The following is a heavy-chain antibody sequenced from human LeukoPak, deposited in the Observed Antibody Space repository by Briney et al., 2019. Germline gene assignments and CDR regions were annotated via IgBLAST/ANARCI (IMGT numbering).Heavy chain of an antibody. V-gene: IGHV3-66*01. CDR3: AREGPSRYYYDSSGYYPEKNYYYGMDV. CDR1: GFTFSSNY. CDR2: IYSGGST. Sequence: GGSLRLSCAASGFTFSSNYMSWVRQAPGKGLEWVSVIYSGGSTYYSDSVKGRFTISRDNSKNTLYLQMNSLRAEDTAVYYCAREGPSRYYYDSSGYYPEKNYYYGMDVWGQGTTVTVSS. J-gene: IGHJ6*02. D-gene: IGHD3-22*01.